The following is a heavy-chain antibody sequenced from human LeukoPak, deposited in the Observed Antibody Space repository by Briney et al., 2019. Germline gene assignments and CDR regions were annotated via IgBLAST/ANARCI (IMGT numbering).Heavy chain of an antibody. CDR3: ARLEQRSVAGTIVDY. CDR1: GGSVSTSGYY. D-gene: IGHD6-19*01. Sequence: SETLSLTCTVSGGSVSTSGYYWGWIRQPPGKGLEWIGSFYYSGITYYNPSLKSRVTISVDTSKNQFSLRLSSVTAADTSVYYCARLEQRSVAGTIVDYWGQGTLVTVSS. J-gene: IGHJ4*02. CDR2: FYYSGIT. V-gene: IGHV4-39*01.